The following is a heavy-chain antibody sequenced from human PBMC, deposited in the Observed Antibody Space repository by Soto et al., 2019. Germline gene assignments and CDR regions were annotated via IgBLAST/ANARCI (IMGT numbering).Heavy chain of an antibody. CDR2: ISAYNGNT. Sequence: ASVKVSCKASGYTFTSYGISWVRQAPGQGLEWMGWISAYNGNTNYAQKLQGRVTMTTDTSTSTAYMELRSLRSDDTAVYYCARDTRDAQRYFDWLLWDYYYGMDVWGQGTTVTVSS. J-gene: IGHJ6*02. V-gene: IGHV1-18*01. D-gene: IGHD3-9*01. CDR1: GYTFTSYG. CDR3: ARDTRDAQRYFDWLLWDYYYGMDV.